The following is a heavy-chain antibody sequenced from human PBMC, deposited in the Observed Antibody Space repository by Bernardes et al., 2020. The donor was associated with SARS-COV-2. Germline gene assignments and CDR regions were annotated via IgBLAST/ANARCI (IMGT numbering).Heavy chain of an antibody. V-gene: IGHV1-18*01. CDR3: ARDLGFWSGYYYYGMDV. Sequence: AGVQVPRKASGYTFPSYGISWVRQAPGQGLEWMGWISAYNGNTTYAQKLQGRVTMTTDTSTSTAYMELRSLRSDDTAVYYCARDLGFWSGYYYYGMDVWGQGTTVTVSS. CDR1: GYTFPSYG. J-gene: IGHJ6*02. D-gene: IGHD3-3*01. CDR2: ISAYNGNT.